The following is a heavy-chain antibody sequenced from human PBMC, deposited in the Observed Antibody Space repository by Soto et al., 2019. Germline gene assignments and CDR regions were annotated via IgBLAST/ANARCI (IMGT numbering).Heavy chain of an antibody. D-gene: IGHD3-22*01. J-gene: IGHJ4*02. CDR2: ISYDGSNK. V-gene: IGHV3-30*18. CDR1: GFTFSSYG. CDR3: AKEGIDYYDSSCYLDY. Sequence: GGSLRLSCAASGFTFSSYGMHWVRQAPGKGLEWVAVISYDGSNKYYADSVKGRFTISRDNSKNTLYLQMNSLRAEDTAVYYCAKEGIDYYDSSCYLDYWGQGTLVTVSS.